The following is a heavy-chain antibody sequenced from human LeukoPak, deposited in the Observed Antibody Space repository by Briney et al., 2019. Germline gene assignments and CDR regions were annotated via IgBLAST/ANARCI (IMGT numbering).Heavy chain of an antibody. CDR3: ARLRGDRDILTGYFKLYFDY. CDR2: IKQDGSEK. D-gene: IGHD3-9*01. V-gene: IGHV3-7*04. Sequence: GGSLRLSCAASGFSFNTYWMTWVRQAPGKGLEWVANIKQDGSEKDYMDSVKGRFTISRDNGKNSLYLEMNSLRGDDTAVYYCARLRGDRDILTGYFKLYFDYWGQGTLVTVSS. J-gene: IGHJ4*02. CDR1: GFSFNTYW.